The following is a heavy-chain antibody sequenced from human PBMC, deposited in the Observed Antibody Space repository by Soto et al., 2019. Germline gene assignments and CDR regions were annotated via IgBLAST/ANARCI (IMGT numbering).Heavy chain of an antibody. CDR3: ARDDRGDCSGGSCYSNHYYYYGMDV. D-gene: IGHD2-15*01. Sequence: SVKVSCKASGGTFSSYTISCVRQAPGQGLEWMGRIIPILGIANYAQKFQGRVTITADKSTSTAYMELSSLRSEDTAVYYCARDDRGDCSGGSCYSNHYYYYGMDVWGQ. V-gene: IGHV1-69*04. J-gene: IGHJ6*02. CDR1: GGTFSSYT. CDR2: IIPILGIA.